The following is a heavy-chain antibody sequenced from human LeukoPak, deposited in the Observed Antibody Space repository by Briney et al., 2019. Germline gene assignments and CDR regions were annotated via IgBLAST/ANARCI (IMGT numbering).Heavy chain of an antibody. D-gene: IGHD6-13*01. CDR3: TTDRLLDSSSYYFFDY. J-gene: IGHJ4*02. CDR1: GSTFSDAW. V-gene: IGHV3-15*01. CDR2: IKSKTDGGTT. Sequence: GGSLRLSCAAPGSTFSDAWMSWVRQAPGKGLEWVGRIKSKTDGGTTDYAAPVKGRFTISRDDSKNTLYLQMNSLKIEDTAVYYCTTDRLLDSSSYYFFDYWGQGTLVTVSS.